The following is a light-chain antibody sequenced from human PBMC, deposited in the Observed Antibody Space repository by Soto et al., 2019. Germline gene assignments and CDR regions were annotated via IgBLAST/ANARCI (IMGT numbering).Light chain of an antibody. J-gene: IGKJ4*01. CDR3: RQYNTLSLT. Sequence: DIQLTQSPSTPSASVGDRVTITSRASQSMRRFLDWYQQKQGKAPKLLVYDVTSLESGVPSRFGGCGTETEFTLTIRGLQPDDFATYYCRQYNTLSLTFGGGTKVDIK. CDR2: DVT. CDR1: QSMRRF. V-gene: IGKV1-5*01.